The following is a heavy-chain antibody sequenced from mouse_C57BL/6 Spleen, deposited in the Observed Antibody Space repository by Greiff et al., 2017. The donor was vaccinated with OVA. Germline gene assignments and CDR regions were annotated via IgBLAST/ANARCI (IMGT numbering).Heavy chain of an antibody. Sequence: QVQLKQSGAELMKPGASVKLSCKATGYTFTGYWIEWVKQRPGHGLEWIGEILPGSGSTNYNEKFKGKATFTADPSSNTAYMQLSSLTTEDSDIYYCARGGNFLDYWGQGTTLTVSS. D-gene: IGHD2-1*01. CDR2: ILPGSGST. J-gene: IGHJ2*01. V-gene: IGHV1-9*01. CDR3: ARGGNFLDY. CDR1: GYTFTGYW.